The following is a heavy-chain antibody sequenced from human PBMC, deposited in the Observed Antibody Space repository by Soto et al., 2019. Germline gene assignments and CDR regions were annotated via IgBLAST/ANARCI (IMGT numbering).Heavy chain of an antibody. CDR1: GGSISSGNW. CDR3: AKVINDGWAQRWFDP. V-gene: IGHV4-4*02. Sequence: QVQLQESGPGLVKPSGTLSLTCAVSGGSISSGNWWSWVRQPPGKGLEWIGEIYYSGSTKYNPSLKSRVTISVDKSKNQFSLNLTSVTAADTAMYYCAKVINDGWAQRWFDPWGQGTLVTVSS. D-gene: IGHD6-19*01. J-gene: IGHJ5*02. CDR2: IYYSGST.